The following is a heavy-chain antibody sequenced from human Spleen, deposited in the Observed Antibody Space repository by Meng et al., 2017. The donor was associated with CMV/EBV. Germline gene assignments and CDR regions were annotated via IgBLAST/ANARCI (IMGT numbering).Heavy chain of an antibody. J-gene: IGHJ4*02. CDR3: AKKVYAGYYDTSGFVLDH. CDR1: GFTFSNSD. CDR2: ISASGGST. Sequence: GESLKISCAASGFTFSNSDMNWVHQAPGKGLEWVSAISASGGSTYYADSVKGRFTISRDNSKNTVYLQMTSLRAEDTAIYYCAKKVYAGYYDTSGFVLDHWGQGTLVTVSS. V-gene: IGHV3-23*01. D-gene: IGHD3-22*01.